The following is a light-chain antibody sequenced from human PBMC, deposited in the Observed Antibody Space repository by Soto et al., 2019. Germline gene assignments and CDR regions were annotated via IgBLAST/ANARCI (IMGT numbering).Light chain of an antibody. V-gene: IGKV3D-15*01. CDR2: RVS. CDR1: QSVSDR. J-gene: IGKJ5*01. Sequence: EIVMTQSPGTLSVSPGERATLSCRVSQSVSDRLAWYQQKPGQAPRLLIYRVSARATGIPASFSGSGSGTDFTLTISSLQSEDFAVYYCQQYYKWPPITFGQGTRL. CDR3: QQYYKWPPIT.